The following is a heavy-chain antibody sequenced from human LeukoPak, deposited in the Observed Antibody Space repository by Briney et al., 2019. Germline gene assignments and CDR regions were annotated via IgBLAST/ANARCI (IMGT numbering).Heavy chain of an antibody. CDR2: ISYDGSNK. V-gene: IGHV3-30*04. CDR3: VLPGRSGWNLGY. CDR1: GFTFSSYA. D-gene: IGHD6-19*01. Sequence: GRSLRLSCAASGFTFSSYAMHWVRQAPGKGLEWVAVISYDGSNKYYADSVKGRFTISRDNSKNTLYLQMNSLRAEDTAVYYCVLPGRSGWNLGYWGQGTLVTVSS. J-gene: IGHJ4*02.